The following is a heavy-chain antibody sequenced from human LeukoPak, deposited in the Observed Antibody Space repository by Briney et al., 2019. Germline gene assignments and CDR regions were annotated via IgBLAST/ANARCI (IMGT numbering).Heavy chain of an antibody. CDR2: IDSSGSI. CDR1: GGSMSGYY. Sequence: SETLSLTCTVSGGSMSGYYWTWTRQPPGKGLEWIAYIDSSGSITYNPSLKSRVTMSIDTSKNHFSLSLTSATAADTAFYYCARRRGGYGEGEFNYWGQGTLVTVSS. V-gene: IGHV4-4*09. CDR3: ARRRGGYGEGEFNY. D-gene: IGHD4-17*01. J-gene: IGHJ4*02.